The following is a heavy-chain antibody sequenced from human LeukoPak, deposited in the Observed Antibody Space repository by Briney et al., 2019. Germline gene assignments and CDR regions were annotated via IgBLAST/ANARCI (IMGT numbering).Heavy chain of an antibody. J-gene: IGHJ3*02. D-gene: IGHD3-10*01. CDR3: YMVRAQGHAFDI. CDR2: ISGSGGST. Sequence: GGSLRLSCAASGFTFSSYAMSWVRQAPGKGLEWVSAISGSGGSTYYADSVKGRFTISRDNSKNTLYLQMNSLRAEDTAVYYAYMVRAQGHAFDIWGQGTMVTVSS. V-gene: IGHV3-23*01. CDR1: GFTFSSYA.